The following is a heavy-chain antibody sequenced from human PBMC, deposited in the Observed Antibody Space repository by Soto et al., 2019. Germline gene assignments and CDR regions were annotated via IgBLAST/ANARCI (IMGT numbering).Heavy chain of an antibody. D-gene: IGHD3-22*01. CDR3: ASRGYYDSSGYKYFQH. CDR2: ISSSSSTI. CDR1: GFTFSSYS. Sequence: GGSLRLSCAASGFTFSSYSMNWVRQAPGKGLEWVSYISSSSSTIYYADSVKGRFTISRDNAKNSLYLQVNSLRDEDTAVYYCASRGYYDSSGYKYFQHWGQGTLVTVSS. J-gene: IGHJ1*01. V-gene: IGHV3-48*02.